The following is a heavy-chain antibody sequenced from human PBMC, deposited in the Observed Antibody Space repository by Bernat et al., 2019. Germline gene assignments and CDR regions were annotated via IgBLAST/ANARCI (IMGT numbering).Heavy chain of an antibody. CDR1: NFTSYA. J-gene: IGHJ6*02. D-gene: IGHD1-26*01. V-gene: IGHV1-3*01. CDR3: ARLGGATFYYYYGMDV. CDR2: INAGNGNT. Sequence: NFTSYAMHWVRQAPGQRLEWMGWINAGNGNTKYSQKFQGRVTITRDTSASTAYMELSSLRSEDTAVYYCARLGGATFYYYYGMDVWG.